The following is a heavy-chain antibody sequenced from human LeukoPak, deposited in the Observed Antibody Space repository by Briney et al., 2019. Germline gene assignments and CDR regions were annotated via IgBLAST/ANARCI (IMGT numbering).Heavy chain of an antibody. CDR3: ARVRGSYDY. CDR2: ISYDGSNK. V-gene: IGHV3-30*01. J-gene: IGHJ4*02. Sequence: GGSLRLSCAASGFTFSSYAMHWVRQAPGKGLEWMAVISYDGSNKYYADSVKGRFTISRDNSKNTLYLQMNSLRAEDTAVHYCARVRGSYDYWGQGTLVTVSS. D-gene: IGHD1-26*01. CDR1: GFTFSSYA.